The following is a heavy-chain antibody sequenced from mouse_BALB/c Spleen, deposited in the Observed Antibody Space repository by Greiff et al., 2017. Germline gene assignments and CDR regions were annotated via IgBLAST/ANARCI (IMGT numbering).Heavy chain of an antibody. D-gene: IGHD1-1*01. CDR3: KGYYGRSGFDY. J-gene: IGHJ2*01. Sequence: VQLQQSGAELVRSGASVKLSCTASGFNIKDYYRHWVKRRPEQGLEWIGWIDPENGDTEYAPKFQGKATMTADTSSNTAYLQLSSLTSEDTAVYYCKGYYGRSGFDYWGQGTTLTVSS. CDR2: IDPENGDT. CDR1: GFNIKDYY. V-gene: IGHV14-4*02.